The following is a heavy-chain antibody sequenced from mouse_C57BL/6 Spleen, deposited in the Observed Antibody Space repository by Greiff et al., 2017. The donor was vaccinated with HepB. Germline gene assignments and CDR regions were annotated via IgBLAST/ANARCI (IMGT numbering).Heavy chain of an antibody. J-gene: IGHJ1*03. CDR1: GYSFTSCYY. CDR3: ARGVYSGSSLYWYFDV. D-gene: IGHD1-1*01. CDR2: ISYDGSN. V-gene: IGHV3-6*01. Sequence: VQLQQSGPGLVKPSQSLSLTCSVSGYSFTSCYYWNWIRQFPGNKLEWMGYISYDGSNNYNPSIKKRISITRDTSKNQFCLKLNSVTTEDTATYDGARGVYSGSSLYWYFDVWGTGTTVTVSS.